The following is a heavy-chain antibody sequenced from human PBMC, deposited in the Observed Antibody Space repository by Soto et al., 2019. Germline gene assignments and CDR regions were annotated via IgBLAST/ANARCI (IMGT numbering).Heavy chain of an antibody. CDR2: INAGNGNT. CDR3: ARRSYYYGSGTHYYYYGMDV. Sequence: QVQLVQSGAEVKKPGASVKVSCKASGYTFTSYAMHWVRQAPGQRLEWMGWINAGNGNTKYSQKFQGRVTITRDTSASTAYMELSSLRSEDTAVYYCARRSYYYGSGTHYYYYGMDVWGQGTTVTVSS. J-gene: IGHJ6*02. CDR1: GYTFTSYA. V-gene: IGHV1-3*01. D-gene: IGHD3-10*01.